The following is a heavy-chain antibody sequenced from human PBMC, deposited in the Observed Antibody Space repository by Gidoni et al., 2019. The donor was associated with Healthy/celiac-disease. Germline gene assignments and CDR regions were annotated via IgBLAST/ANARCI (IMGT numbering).Heavy chain of an antibody. D-gene: IGHD1-7*01. CDR1: GFTFSSYG. Sequence: QVQLVESGGGVVQPGRSLRLSCAASGFTFSSYGMHWVRQAPGKGLEWVAVIWYDGSNKYYADSVKGRFTISRDNSKNTLYLQMNSLRAEDTAVYYCAREGLTGTYYYYGMDVWGQGTTVTVSS. CDR2: IWYDGSNK. CDR3: AREGLTGTYYYYGMDV. V-gene: IGHV3-33*01. J-gene: IGHJ6*02.